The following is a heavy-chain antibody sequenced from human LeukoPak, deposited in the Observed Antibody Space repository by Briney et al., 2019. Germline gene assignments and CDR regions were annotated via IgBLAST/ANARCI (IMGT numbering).Heavy chain of an antibody. CDR1: GYTFTGYY. J-gene: IGHJ5*02. CDR3: ARGALVGMVVAWFDP. CDR2: INPNSGGT. D-gene: IGHD3-10*01. Sequence: ASVKVSCKASGYTFTGYYMHWVRQAPGQGLEWMGWINPNSGGTNYAQKFQGRVTMTRDTSISTAYMELSRLRSDDTAVHYCARGALVGMVVAWFDPWGQGTLVTVSS. V-gene: IGHV1-2*02.